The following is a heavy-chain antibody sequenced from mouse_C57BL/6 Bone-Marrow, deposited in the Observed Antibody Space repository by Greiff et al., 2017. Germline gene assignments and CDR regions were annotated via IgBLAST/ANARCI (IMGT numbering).Heavy chain of an antibody. CDR3: ARRGANWPAWFAY. CDR2: IHPNSGST. CDR1: GYTFTSYW. V-gene: IGHV1-64*01. Sequence: QVQLQQPGAELVKPGASVKLSCKASGYTFTSYWMHWVKQRPGKGLEWIGMIHPNSGSTNYNEKFKSKATLTVDKSSSTAYIQLSSLTTEDSAVXYCARRGANWPAWFAYWGQGTLVTVSA. D-gene: IGHD4-1*01. J-gene: IGHJ3*01.